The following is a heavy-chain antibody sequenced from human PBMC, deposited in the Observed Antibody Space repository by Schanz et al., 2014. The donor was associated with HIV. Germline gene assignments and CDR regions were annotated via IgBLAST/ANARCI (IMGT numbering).Heavy chain of an antibody. CDR2: ISAYNGNT. J-gene: IGHJ6*02. D-gene: IGHD5-12*01. CDR1: GYTFSSHG. CDR3: ARGEVATIEDKRGDYYYYYTMDV. V-gene: IGHV1-18*01. Sequence: QLVQSGPEVKKPGASVKVSCKASGYTFSSHGISWVRQAPGQGLEWMGWISAYNGNTNYAQKLQGRVTMTTDTSTSTAYMELRSLRSDDTAVYYCARGEVATIEDKRGDYYYYYTMDVWGQGTTVTVSS.